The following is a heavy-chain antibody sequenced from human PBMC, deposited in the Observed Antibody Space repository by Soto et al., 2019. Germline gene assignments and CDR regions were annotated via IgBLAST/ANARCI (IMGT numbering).Heavy chain of an antibody. CDR2: IYYSGST. Sequence: KPSETLSLTCTVSGGSISSYYWSWIRQPPGKGLEWIGYIYYSGSTNYNPSLKSRVTISVDTSKNQFSLKLSSVTAADTAVYYCARRQSDFWSGLGGSGWFDPWGQGTLVTVSS. D-gene: IGHD3-3*01. CDR1: GGSISSYY. V-gene: IGHV4-59*01. J-gene: IGHJ5*02. CDR3: ARRQSDFWSGLGGSGWFDP.